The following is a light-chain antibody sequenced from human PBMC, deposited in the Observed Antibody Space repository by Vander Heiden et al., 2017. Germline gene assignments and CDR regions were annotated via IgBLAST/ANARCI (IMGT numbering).Light chain of an antibody. CDR1: QDIRNH. CDR3: QQYDNLLPT. J-gene: IGKJ3*01. CDR2: DAS. Sequence: IHMSPSPSSLSASVGDRVTITCQASQDIRNHLNWYQQKPGKAPKLLIYDASNLETGVPSRFSGSGSGTDFTFTISSLQPEDIATYYCQQYDNLLPTFGHGTKVDIK. V-gene: IGKV1-33*01.